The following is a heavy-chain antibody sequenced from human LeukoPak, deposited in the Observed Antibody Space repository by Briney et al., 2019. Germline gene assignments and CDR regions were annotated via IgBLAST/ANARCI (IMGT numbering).Heavy chain of an antibody. J-gene: IGHJ4*02. Sequence: AGGSLRLSCAASGFTFSSYAMSWVRQAPGKGLESVSVISGSGGSTYYADSVKGRFTISRDNSKNTLYLQMNSLRAEDTAVYYCAKDLWIQLWSPFDYWGQGTLVTVSS. D-gene: IGHD5-18*01. CDR2: ISGSGGST. CDR3: AKDLWIQLWSPFDY. CDR1: GFTFSSYA. V-gene: IGHV3-23*01.